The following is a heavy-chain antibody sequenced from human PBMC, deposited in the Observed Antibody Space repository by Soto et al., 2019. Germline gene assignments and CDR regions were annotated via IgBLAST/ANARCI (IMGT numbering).Heavy chain of an antibody. J-gene: IGHJ5*02. V-gene: IGHV1-18*01. CDR2: ISAYNGNT. Sequence: ASVKVSCKASGYTLTSYGISWVRQAPGQGLEWMGWISAYNGNTNYAQKLQGRVTMTTDTSTSTAYMELRSLRSDDTAVYYCARVIFVVVTEGWFDPWGQGTLVTVSS. CDR1: GYTLTSYG. CDR3: ARVIFVVVTEGWFDP. D-gene: IGHD2-21*02.